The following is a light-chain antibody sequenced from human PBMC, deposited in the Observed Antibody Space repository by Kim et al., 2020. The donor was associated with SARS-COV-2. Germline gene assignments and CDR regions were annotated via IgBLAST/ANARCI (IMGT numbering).Light chain of an antibody. CDR2: GNN. Sequence: LTQPPSVSFKLRQTATLTCTGNSNNVADEGAAWLQQHQGHPPKLQFYGNNSRPSGIPERFPDPRPGTTTPLPITGLRPGAEAAYFSQAWARSPIVWV. CDR3: QAWARSPIVWV. V-gene: IGLV10-54*04. CDR1: SNNVADEG. J-gene: IGLJ3*02.